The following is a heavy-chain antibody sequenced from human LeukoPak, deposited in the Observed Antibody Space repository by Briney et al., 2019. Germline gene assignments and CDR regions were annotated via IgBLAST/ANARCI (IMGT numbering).Heavy chain of an antibody. V-gene: IGHV4-34*01. CDR1: GGSISSYY. CDR2: INHSGST. D-gene: IGHD3-10*01. CDR3: ARTMVRGPPGGY. J-gene: IGHJ4*02. Sequence: SETLSLTCTVSGGSISSYYWSWIRQPPGKGLEWIGEINHSGSTNYNPSLKSRVTISVDTSKNQFSLKLSSVTAADTAVYYCARTMVRGPPGGYWGQGTLVTVSS.